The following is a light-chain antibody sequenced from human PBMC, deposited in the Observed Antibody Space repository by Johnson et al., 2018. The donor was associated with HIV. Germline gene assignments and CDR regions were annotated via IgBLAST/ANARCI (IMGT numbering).Light chain of an antibody. CDR3: GTWDRSLSAYV. CDR1: SSDMGNYA. CDR2: DTY. J-gene: IGLJ1*01. Sequence: QSVLTQSPSVSAAPGQKVTISCSGSSSDMGNYAVSWYQQLPGTAPKLLIYDTYKRPSGIPDRFSGSKSGTSATLGITGLQTGDEADYYGGTWDRSLSAYVFGAGTRVTVL. V-gene: IGLV1-51*01.